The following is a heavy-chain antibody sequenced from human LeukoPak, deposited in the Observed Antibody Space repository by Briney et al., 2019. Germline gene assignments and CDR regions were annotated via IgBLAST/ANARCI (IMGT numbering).Heavy chain of an antibody. J-gene: IGHJ4*02. D-gene: IGHD3-22*01. CDR1: GGSFSGYY. V-gene: IGHV4-34*01. CDR2: INHGGST. Sequence: SETLSLTCAVYGGSFSGYYWSWIRQPPGKGLEWIGEINHGGSTNYNPSLKSRVTISVDTSKNQFSLKLSSVTAADTAVYCCARADSSGQIDYWGQGTLVTVSS. CDR3: ARADSSGQIDY.